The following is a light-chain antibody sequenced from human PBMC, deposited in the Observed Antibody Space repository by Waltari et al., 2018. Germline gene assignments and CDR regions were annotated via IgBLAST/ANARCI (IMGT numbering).Light chain of an antibody. J-gene: IGKJ1*01. CDR2: GAS. V-gene: IGKV3-15*01. CDR3: QQYNNWPWT. CDR1: QSVSRN. Sequence: EIVVTQSPVTLSLSPGERATLSCRASQSVSRNLAWYQQKPGQAPRRLIYGASTRANIIPVRFSGSGSGTDFTFTITALQSEDFAVYYCQQYNNWPWTFGQGTKVEIK.